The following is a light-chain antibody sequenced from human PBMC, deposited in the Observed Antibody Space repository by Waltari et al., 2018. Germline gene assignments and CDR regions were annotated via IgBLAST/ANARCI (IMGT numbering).Light chain of an antibody. J-gene: IGKJ2*01. CDR1: QSVSSN. CDR3: QQYHHWPYT. CDR2: GAS. V-gene: IGKV3-15*01. Sequence: EIVMTQSPATLSGSPGERATLSCRASQSVSSNLAWYQQKPGQAPKLLIYGASTRATGIPARFSGSGSGTEFTLTISSLQSEDFAVYYCQQYHHWPYTFGQGTQLEI.